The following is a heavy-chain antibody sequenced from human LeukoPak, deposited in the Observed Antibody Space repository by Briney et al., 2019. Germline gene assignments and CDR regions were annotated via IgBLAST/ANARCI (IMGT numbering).Heavy chain of an antibody. CDR3: ASEIFGSGSYPDF. Sequence: VGSLKLSCTASGFAFNTYAMHWVRQAPGQGLEWMALIWHDGGHKFYSNSVRGQFTISRDNSKNTVSLHMNNLRREDTAVYYCASEIFGSGSYPDFWGQGTLVTVSS. D-gene: IGHD3-10*01. J-gene: IGHJ4*02. CDR2: IWHDGGHK. V-gene: IGHV3-33*01. CDR1: GFAFNTYA.